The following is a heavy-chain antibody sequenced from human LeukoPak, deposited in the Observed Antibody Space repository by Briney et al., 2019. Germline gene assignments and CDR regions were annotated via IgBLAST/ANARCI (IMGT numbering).Heavy chain of an antibody. V-gene: IGHV1-69*02. Sequence: SVKVSCKASGGTFSRYTISWVRQAPGQGLEWMGRIIPILGIANYAQKFQGRVTVTADKSTSTAYMELSSLRSEDTAVYYCARGSSVSDYYYYGMDVWGQGTTVTVSS. CDR3: ARGSSVSDYYYYGMDV. CDR2: IIPILGIA. CDR1: GGTFSRYT. D-gene: IGHD2-2*01. J-gene: IGHJ6*02.